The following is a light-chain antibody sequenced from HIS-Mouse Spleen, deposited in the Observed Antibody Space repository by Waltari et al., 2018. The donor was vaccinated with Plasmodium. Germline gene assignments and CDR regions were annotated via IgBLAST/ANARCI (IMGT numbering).Light chain of an antibody. V-gene: IGKV1-6*01. J-gene: IGKJ2*01. CDR1: QGIRND. CDR2: AAS. CDR3: LQDYNYPYT. Sequence: AIWMTQSPSLLSASTGDRVTITCRASQGIRNDLGWYQQKPGKAPKLLISAASSLQSGVPSRFSGSGSGTDFTLTISSLQPEDFATYYCLQDYNYPYTFGQGTKLEIK.